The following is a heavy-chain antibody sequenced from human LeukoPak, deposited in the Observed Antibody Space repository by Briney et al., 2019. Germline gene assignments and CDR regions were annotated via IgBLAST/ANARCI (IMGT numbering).Heavy chain of an antibody. CDR3: ARLGGSSWYFDAFDI. Sequence: SETLSLTCTVSGGSISSYYWSWIRQPPGKGLEWIGYIYTSGSTNYNPSPKSRATISVDTSKNQFSLKPSSVTAADTAVYYCARLGGSSWYFDAFDIWGQGTMVTVSS. CDR2: IYTSGST. CDR1: GGSISSYY. D-gene: IGHD6-13*01. V-gene: IGHV4-4*09. J-gene: IGHJ3*02.